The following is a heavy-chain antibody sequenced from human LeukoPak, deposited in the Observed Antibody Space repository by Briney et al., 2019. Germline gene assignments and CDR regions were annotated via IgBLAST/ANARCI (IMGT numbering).Heavy chain of an antibody. Sequence: PGGSLRLSCAASGFTFSNAWMSWVRQAPGKGLEWVGRTKSKTDGGTTDYAAPVKGRFTISRDDSKNTLYLQMNSLKTEDTAVYYCTTQGGGSSSSKYYFDYWGQGTLVTVSS. CDR2: TKSKTDGGTT. V-gene: IGHV3-15*01. D-gene: IGHD6-6*01. J-gene: IGHJ4*02. CDR1: GFTFSNAW. CDR3: TTQGGGSSSSKYYFDY.